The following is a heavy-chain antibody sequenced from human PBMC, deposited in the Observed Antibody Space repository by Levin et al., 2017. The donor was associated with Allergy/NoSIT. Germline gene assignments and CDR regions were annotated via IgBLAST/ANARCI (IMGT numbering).Heavy chain of an antibody. V-gene: IGHV3-23*01. CDR2: VSASGATP. CDR1: GFTFSSYA. CDR3: AKDRPTVTSRFDC. J-gene: IGHJ4*02. D-gene: IGHD4-17*01. Sequence: HTGGSLRLSCAASGFTFSSYAVSWVRQAPGKGLEWVSTVSASGATPYYAASVKGRFTISRDNSKNTLYLQMSSLRVEDTAIYYCAKDRPTVTSRFDCWGQGSLVTVSS.